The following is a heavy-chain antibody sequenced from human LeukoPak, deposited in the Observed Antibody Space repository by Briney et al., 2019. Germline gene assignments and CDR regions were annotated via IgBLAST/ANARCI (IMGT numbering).Heavy chain of an antibody. CDR2: TYYTGRT. J-gene: IGHJ4*02. V-gene: IGHV4-59*08. Sequence: SETLSLTCLVSGGSITGYYWTWIRQPPGKGLQWIGYTYYTGRTKYNPSLQSRVTISVDTSKNQVSLKLTSVTAADTAVYYCARQTDHGDSNYWGQGTLVTVSS. D-gene: IGHD4-17*01. CDR1: GGSITGYY. CDR3: ARQTDHGDSNY.